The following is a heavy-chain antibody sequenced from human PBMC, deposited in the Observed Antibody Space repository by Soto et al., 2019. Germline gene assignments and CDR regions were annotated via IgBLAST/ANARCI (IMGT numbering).Heavy chain of an antibody. D-gene: IGHD3-10*01. CDR2: ISSSGTTM. CDR1: GFRFSDHY. CDR3: AGDPYYYGSAF. J-gene: IGHJ4*02. V-gene: IGHV3-11*01. Sequence: ESGGGLVEPGGSLRLSCTASGFRFSDHYMTWIRQAPGKGLEWVSKISSSGTTMYYADSVKGRFTVSRDNAKNSLYLEMNSLRAEDTAVYYCAGDPYYYGSAFWGQGTLVTVSS.